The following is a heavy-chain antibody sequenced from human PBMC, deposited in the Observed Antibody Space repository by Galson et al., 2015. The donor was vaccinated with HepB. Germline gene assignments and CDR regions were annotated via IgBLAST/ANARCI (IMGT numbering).Heavy chain of an antibody. CDR3: ARGLREDGARGAFQY. V-gene: IGHV4-30-2*01. D-gene: IGHD3-3*02. Sequence: LSLTCAVSSGSIGSGFYSWSWIRQPPGKGLEWIGYIYHTGRTYYNPSLKSRVTISVDRSKNQFSLKLSSMTAGDTAVYYCARGLREDGARGAFQYWGQGIVVTVSS. CDR2: IYHTGRT. CDR1: SGSIGSGFYS. J-gene: IGHJ4*02.